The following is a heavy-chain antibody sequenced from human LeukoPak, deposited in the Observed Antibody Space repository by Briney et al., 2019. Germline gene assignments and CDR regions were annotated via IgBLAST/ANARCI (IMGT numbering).Heavy chain of an antibody. CDR2: IIPVFGTT. D-gene: IGHD5-24*01. J-gene: IGHJ6*03. V-gene: IGHV1-69*13. CDR1: GYTFTGYY. CDR3: AREGVEMLTRIYYYYYIDV. Sequence: SVKVSCKASGYTFTGYYMHWVRQAPGQGLEWMGGIIPVFGTTNYAQRFQGRVTITADESTSTAYMELSSLRSEDTAVYYCAREGVEMLTRIYYYYYIDVWGKGTTVTISS.